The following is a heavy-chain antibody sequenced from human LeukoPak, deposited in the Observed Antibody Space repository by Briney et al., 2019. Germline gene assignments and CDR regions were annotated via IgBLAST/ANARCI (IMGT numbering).Heavy chain of an antibody. CDR3: AKNERSETYYLYRAPLYYYTDV. J-gene: IGHJ6*03. V-gene: IGHV3-23*01. CDR1: GFTFGSYA. Sequence: GGSLRLSCAASGFTFGSYAMSWVRQAPGKGLEWVSAISGSGGSTYYADSVKGRFTISRDNSKNTLYLQMNSLSPEDTAVYYCAKNERSETYYLYRAPLYYYTDVWGKGTTVTVSS. D-gene: IGHD1-26*01. CDR2: ISGSGGST.